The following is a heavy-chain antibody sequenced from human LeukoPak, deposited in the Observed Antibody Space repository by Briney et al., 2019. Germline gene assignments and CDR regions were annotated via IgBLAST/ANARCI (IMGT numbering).Heavy chain of an antibody. D-gene: IGHD4-17*01. CDR3: ARVIGHYGDLPSHYYYMDV. CDR1: GGSFSGYY. Sequence: SETLSLTCAVYGGSFSGYYWSWIRQPPGKGLEWIGEINHSGSTNYNPSLKSRVTISVDTSKNQFSLKLSSVTAADTAVYYCARVIGHYGDLPSHYYYMDVWGKGTTVTVSS. V-gene: IGHV4-34*01. CDR2: INHSGST. J-gene: IGHJ6*03.